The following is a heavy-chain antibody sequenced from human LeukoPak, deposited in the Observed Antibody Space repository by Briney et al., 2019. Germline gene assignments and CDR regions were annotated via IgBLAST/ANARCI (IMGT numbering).Heavy chain of an antibody. J-gene: IGHJ4*02. V-gene: IGHV3-21*01. CDR1: GFTFSSYS. CDR2: ISSSSSYI. D-gene: IGHD6-13*01. Sequence: GGSLRLSCAASGFTFSSYSMNWVRQAPGKGLEWVSSISSSSSYIYYADSVKGRFTISRDNAKNSLYLQMNSLRAEDTAVYYCARSFLSIAAAATDYWGQGTLVTVSS. CDR3: ARSFLSIAAAATDY.